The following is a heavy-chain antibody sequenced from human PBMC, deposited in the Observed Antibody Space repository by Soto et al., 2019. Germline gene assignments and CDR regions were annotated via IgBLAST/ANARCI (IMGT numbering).Heavy chain of an antibody. V-gene: IGHV3-53*01. D-gene: IGHD3-10*01. CDR1: GFAASGNY. CDR2: IHTDGTT. Sequence: MHLVESGGGCVHPGGSLTLSCAASGFAASGNYMTWVRQPPRKGLEWVSVIHTDGTTFYADSTKGRFTISRDTSKNTVSLHMTNLRVDDTAVYYCVRAPFPAGTHTNNAFDIWGQGTMVAVSS. J-gene: IGHJ3*02. CDR3: VRAPFPAGTHTNNAFDI.